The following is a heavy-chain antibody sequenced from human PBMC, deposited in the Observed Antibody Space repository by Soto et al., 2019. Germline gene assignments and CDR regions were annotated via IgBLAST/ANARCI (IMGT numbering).Heavy chain of an antibody. D-gene: IGHD1-20*01. Sequence: EVQLVESGGGLIQPGGSLRLSCAASGFIVSRNYMSWFRQAPGKGLEWVSVIYAGASTYYADSVKGRFTISRDNSKNTLYLQMNSLRAEDTAVYYCVRYNWHGGYFDHWGQGTLVAVSS. V-gene: IGHV3-53*01. J-gene: IGHJ4*02. CDR3: VRYNWHGGYFDH. CDR2: IYAGAST. CDR1: GFIVSRNY.